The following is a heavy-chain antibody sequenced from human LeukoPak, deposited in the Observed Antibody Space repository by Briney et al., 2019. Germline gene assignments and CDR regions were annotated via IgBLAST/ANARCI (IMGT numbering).Heavy chain of an antibody. CDR3: ARGPRGGIAVDYYFDY. Sequence: ASVKVSCKASGGTFSSYAISWVRQAPGQGLEWMGGIIPIFGTANYAQKFQGRVTITADESTSTAYMELSSLRSEDTAVYYCARGPRGGIAVDYYFDYWGQGTLVTVPS. CDR1: GGTFSSYA. J-gene: IGHJ4*02. V-gene: IGHV1-69*13. CDR2: IIPIFGTA. D-gene: IGHD6-19*01.